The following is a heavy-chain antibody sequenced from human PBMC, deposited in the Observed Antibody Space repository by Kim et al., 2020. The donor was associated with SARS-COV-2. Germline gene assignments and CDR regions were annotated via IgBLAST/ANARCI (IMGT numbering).Heavy chain of an antibody. D-gene: IGHD3-3*01. V-gene: IGHV1-8*01. Sequence: ASVKVSCKASGYTFTSYDINWVRQATGQGLEWMGWMNPNSGNTGYAQKFQGRVTMTRNTSISTAYMELSSLRSEDTAVYYCARAGLYYDFWSGYYNRAFDTLGQGTMGTVSS. J-gene: IGHJ3*02. CDR2: MNPNSGNT. CDR1: GYTFTSYD. CDR3: ARAGLYYDFWSGYYNRAFDT.